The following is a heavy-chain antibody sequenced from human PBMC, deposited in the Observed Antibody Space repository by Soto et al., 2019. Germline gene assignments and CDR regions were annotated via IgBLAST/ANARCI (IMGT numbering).Heavy chain of an antibody. V-gene: IGHV3-30*18. CDR1: GFTFSNYG. J-gene: IGHJ3*02. CDR2: ITYDGRNK. Sequence: GGSLRLSCAASGFTFSNYGMHWVRQAPGKGLEWVAVITYDGRNKYYADSLKGRFTISRDNSENTLSLQMNSLTPEDTAVYYCANDWREYDSNALDALDICGQGTMVTVSS. D-gene: IGHD3-22*01. CDR3: ANDWREYDSNALDALDI.